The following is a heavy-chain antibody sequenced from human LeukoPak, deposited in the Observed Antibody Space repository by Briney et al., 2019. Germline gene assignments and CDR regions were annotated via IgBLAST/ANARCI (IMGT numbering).Heavy chain of an antibody. CDR2: IFYSGST. D-gene: IGHD3-10*01. J-gene: IGHJ6*02. Sequence: SETVSLPCTVSGDRHYKLYWIWMRKPPGKGLVWIGYIFYSGSTNYNPSLESRVTISIDTFKNQFSLKVNSLTAADTAVYYWARTGYYASGSSYYYGMDVWGQGTTVPVSS. V-gene: IGHV4-59*08. CDR3: ARTGYYASGSSYYYGMDV. CDR1: GDRHYKLY.